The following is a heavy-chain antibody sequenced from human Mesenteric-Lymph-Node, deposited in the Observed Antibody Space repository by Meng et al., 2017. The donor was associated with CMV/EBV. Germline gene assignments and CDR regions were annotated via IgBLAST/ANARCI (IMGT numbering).Heavy chain of an antibody. CDR3: ARVVPSHWYFDL. CDR1: GGTFSSDG. J-gene: IGHJ2*01. Sequence: ASVKVSCKTSGGTFSSDGISWVRQAPGQGLEWMGGISAYNGNTNYAQKLQGRVTMTTDTSTSTAYMELRSLRSDDTAVYYCARVVPSHWYFDLWGRGTLVTVSS. V-gene: IGHV1-18*01. CDR2: ISAYNGNT.